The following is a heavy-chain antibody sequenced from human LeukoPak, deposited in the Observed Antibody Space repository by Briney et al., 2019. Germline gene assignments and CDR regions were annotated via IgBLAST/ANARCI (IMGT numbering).Heavy chain of an antibody. CDR1: GYSLTTYW. CDR3: ARHEGSGSYYSY. D-gene: IGHD1-26*01. J-gene: IGHJ4*02. CDR2: ISPDDSEI. Sequence: GESLKISCKGSGYSLTTYWIGWVRQMPGRGLEWMGIISPDDSEIRYSPSFRGQVTISADKSISTAYLQWSRLKASDTAMYYCARHEGSGSYYSYWGQGTLVTVSS. V-gene: IGHV5-51*01.